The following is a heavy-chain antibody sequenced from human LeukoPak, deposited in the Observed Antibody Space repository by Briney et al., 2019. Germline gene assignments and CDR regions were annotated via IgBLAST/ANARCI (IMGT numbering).Heavy chain of an antibody. Sequence: SQTLSLTCAISGDSVSSNSAAWNWIRQSPSRGLEWLGRTYYRSKWYNDYAVSVKSRITINPDTSKNQFSLQLNSVTSEDTAVYYCARDLTMVRGGGFDYWGQGTLVTVSS. CDR2: TYYRSKWYN. CDR3: ARDLTMVRGGGFDY. J-gene: IGHJ4*02. V-gene: IGHV6-1*01. D-gene: IGHD3-10*01. CDR1: GDSVSSNSAA.